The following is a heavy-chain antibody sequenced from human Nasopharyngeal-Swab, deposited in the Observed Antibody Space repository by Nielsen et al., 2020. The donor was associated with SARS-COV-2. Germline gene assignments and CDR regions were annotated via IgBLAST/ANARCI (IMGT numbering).Heavy chain of an antibody. Sequence: GGFLRLSCAASGFTFDDYAMHWVRQAPGKGLEWVSGISWNSGSIGYADSVKGRFTISRDNAKNSLYLQMNSLRAEDTALYYCAKVGSSYYYYMDVWGKGTTGTVSS. D-gene: IGHD6-19*01. CDR3: AKVGSSYYYYMDV. CDR2: ISWNSGSI. J-gene: IGHJ6*03. CDR1: GFTFDDYA. V-gene: IGHV3-9*01.